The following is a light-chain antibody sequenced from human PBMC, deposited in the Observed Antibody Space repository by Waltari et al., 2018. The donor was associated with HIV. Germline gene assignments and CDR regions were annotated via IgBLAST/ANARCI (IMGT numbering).Light chain of an antibody. V-gene: IGLV3-21*02. J-gene: IGLJ1*01. CDR1: NIGSKR. CDR2: DDS. Sequence: SYVLTQSPSVSVAPGQTARIICGGNNIGSKRVHWYQQRPGQAPVLVVYDDSDRPSGIPERFSGCNSGNTATLTISRVEAGDEADYYCQVWDSSSDQYVFGTGTKVTVL. CDR3: QVWDSSSDQYV.